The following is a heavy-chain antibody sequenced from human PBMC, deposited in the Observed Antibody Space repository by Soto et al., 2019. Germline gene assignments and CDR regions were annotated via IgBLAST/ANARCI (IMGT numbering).Heavy chain of an antibody. CDR1: GGSFTGYY. J-gene: IGHJ4*02. V-gene: IGHV4-34*01. CDR3: TTVHMVYYGEGTYGYFDS. CDR2: ISHSGST. Sequence: SETLSLTCAVHGGSFTGYYWSWIRQPPGKGLEWIGEISHSGSTNYNPSLKSRVTISLDTSKNQFSLNLTSVTAADTAFYYCTTVHMVYYGEGTYGYFDSWVQRTLVTVSP. D-gene: IGHD3-10*01.